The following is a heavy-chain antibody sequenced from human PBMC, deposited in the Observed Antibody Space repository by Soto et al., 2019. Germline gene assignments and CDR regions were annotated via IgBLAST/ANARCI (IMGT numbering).Heavy chain of an antibody. J-gene: IGHJ3*02. Sequence: ASGKVSCKASGGTFSSYAISWVRQAPGQGLEWMGGIIPIFGTANYAQKFQGRVTITADESTSTAYMELSSLRSEDTAVYYCASSEPVVTAILNAFDIWGQGTMVTVSS. CDR2: IIPIFGTA. D-gene: IGHD2-21*02. V-gene: IGHV1-69*13. CDR3: ASSEPVVTAILNAFDI. CDR1: GGTFSSYA.